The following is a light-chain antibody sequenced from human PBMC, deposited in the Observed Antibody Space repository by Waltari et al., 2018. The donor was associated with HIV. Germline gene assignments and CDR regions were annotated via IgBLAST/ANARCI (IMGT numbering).Light chain of an antibody. Sequence: QSVLTQAPSASGTPGQTVTISCSGSNSYLGTNVVDWYQNLPGTAPKLLIYNGDQRPSGVPARVSGSKSATSASLAISGLQSDDEATYYGASWDDSLSGQVVFGGGTKLTV. CDR3: ASWDDSLSGQVV. CDR1: NSYLGTNV. CDR2: NGD. V-gene: IGLV1-44*01. J-gene: IGLJ2*01.